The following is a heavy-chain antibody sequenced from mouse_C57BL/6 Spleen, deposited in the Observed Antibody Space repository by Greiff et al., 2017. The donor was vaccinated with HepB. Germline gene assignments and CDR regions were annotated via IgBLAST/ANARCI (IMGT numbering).Heavy chain of an antibody. V-gene: IGHV1-15*01. CDR3: TRADYALAWFAY. CDR1: GYTFTDYE. J-gene: IGHJ3*01. Sequence: QVQLKESGAELVRPGASVTLSCKASGYTFTDYEMHWVKQTPVHGLEWIGAIDPETGGTAYNQKFKGKAILTADKSSSTAYMELRSLTSEDSAVYYCTRADYALAWFAYWGQGTLVTVSA. CDR2: IDPETGGT. D-gene: IGHD2-4*01.